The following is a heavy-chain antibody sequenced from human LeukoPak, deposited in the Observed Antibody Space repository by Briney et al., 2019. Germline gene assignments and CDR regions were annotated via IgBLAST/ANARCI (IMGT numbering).Heavy chain of an antibody. D-gene: IGHD1-1*01. CDR3: AKDRGWNGAFDH. V-gene: IGHV3-48*02. J-gene: IGHJ4*02. CDR1: GFTFSSYS. CDR2: ISRSSRTI. Sequence: GSLRLSCAASGFTFSSYSMNWVRQAPGKGLEWVSYISRSSRTIYYADSVKGRFTISRDNAKNSLYLQMNSLRDEDTAVYYCAKDRGWNGAFDHWGQGTLVTVSS.